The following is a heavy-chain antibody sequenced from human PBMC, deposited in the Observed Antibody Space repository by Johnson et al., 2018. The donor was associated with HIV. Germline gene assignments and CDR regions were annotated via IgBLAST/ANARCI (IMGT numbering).Heavy chain of an antibody. J-gene: IGHJ3*01. D-gene: IGHD6-13*01. Sequence: VQLVESGGGLVQPGRSLRLSCTAPGFNFGDYAMTWVRQAPGKGLEWVGFIRSKAYGGTTEYAASVKGRFTISRDDSKRIAYLQMNSLKTEDTAVYYCTTDPMAAAGHEAFDVWGQGTVVTVSS. CDR2: IRSKAYGGTT. V-gene: IGHV3-49*04. CDR3: TTDPMAAAGHEAFDV. CDR1: GFNFGDYA.